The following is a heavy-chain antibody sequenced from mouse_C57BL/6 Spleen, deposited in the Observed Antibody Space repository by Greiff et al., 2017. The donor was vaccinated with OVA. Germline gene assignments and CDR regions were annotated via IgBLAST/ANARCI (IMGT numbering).Heavy chain of an antibody. CDR2: IYPGNSDT. CDR1: GYTFTSYW. V-gene: IGHV1-5*01. J-gene: IGHJ1*03. Sequence: EVQLQQSGPVLARPGASVKLSCKTSGYTFTSYWMHWVKQRPGQGLEWIGDIYPGNSDTSYNQKFKGKAKLTAVTSASTAYMELSSLTNEDSAVYYCTRSDDYYGSSYVYVWGTGTTVTVSS. D-gene: IGHD1-1*01. CDR3: TRSDDYYGSSYVYV.